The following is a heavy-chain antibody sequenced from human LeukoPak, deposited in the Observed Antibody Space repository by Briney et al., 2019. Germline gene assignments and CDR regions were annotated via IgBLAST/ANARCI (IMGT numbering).Heavy chain of an antibody. Sequence: GGSLRLSCAASGFTFSSYAMSWVRQAPGKGLEWVGRIKSNSDGGTTDYAAPVKGRFTISRDDSKNTLYLQMNSLTTEDTAVYYCSTPGYSYALFWGQGTLVTVSS. J-gene: IGHJ4*02. CDR2: IKSNSDGGTT. CDR3: STPGYSYALF. CDR1: GFTFSSYA. V-gene: IGHV3-15*01. D-gene: IGHD5-18*01.